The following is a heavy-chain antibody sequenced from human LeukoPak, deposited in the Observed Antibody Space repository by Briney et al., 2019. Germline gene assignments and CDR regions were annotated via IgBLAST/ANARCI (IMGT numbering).Heavy chain of an antibody. V-gene: IGHV1-69*01. J-gene: IGHJ1*01. D-gene: IGHD2-2*01. Sequence: SVKLCCKCSGGTFSSYAFSWVRQAPGPGLGWMGGIIPIFGTANYAQKFQGRVTITADESTSTAYMELSSLRSEDTAVYYCARDGEYCSSTSCPFQHWGQGTLVTVSS. CDR1: GGTFSSYA. CDR3: ARDGEYCSSTSCPFQH. CDR2: IIPIFGTA.